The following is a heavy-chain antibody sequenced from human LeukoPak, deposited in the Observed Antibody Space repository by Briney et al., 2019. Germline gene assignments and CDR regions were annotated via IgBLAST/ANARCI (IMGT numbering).Heavy chain of an antibody. Sequence: ASVKVSCKVSGYALTGLSMHWVRQAPGKGLEWMGGFDPEDGETIYAQKFQGRVTMTEDTSTDTAYMELSSLRSEDTAVYYCATGRAYYDFWSGYYPYFDYWGQGTLVTVSS. J-gene: IGHJ4*02. CDR2: FDPEDGET. D-gene: IGHD3-3*01. V-gene: IGHV1-24*01. CDR1: GYALTGLS. CDR3: ATGRAYYDFWSGYYPYFDY.